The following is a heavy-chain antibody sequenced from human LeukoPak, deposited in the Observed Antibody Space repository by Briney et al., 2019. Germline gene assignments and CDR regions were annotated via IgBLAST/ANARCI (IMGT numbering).Heavy chain of an antibody. CDR1: GGSFSGYY. V-gene: IGHV4-34*01. D-gene: IGHD5-18*01. CDR2: INHSGST. Sequence: SETLSLTCAVYGGSFSGYYWSWIRQPPGKGLEWIGEINHSGSTNYNPSLKSRVTISVDTSKNQFSLKLSSVTAADTAVYYCARDFSPGYSYGHDAFDIWGQGTMVTVSS. J-gene: IGHJ3*02. CDR3: ARDFSPGYSYGHDAFDI.